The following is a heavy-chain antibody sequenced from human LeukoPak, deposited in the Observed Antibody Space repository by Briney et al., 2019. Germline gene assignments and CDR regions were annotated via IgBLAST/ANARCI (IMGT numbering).Heavy chain of an antibody. CDR1: GFTLSSYA. J-gene: IGHJ3*02. Sequence: GGSLRLSCAASGFTLSSYAMSWVRQGPGKGLEWVSAISVSGNTYHADSLKGRFTISRDNAKNSLYLQMNSLRAEDTAVYYCARGRDGYNLVDAFDIWGQGIMVTVSS. V-gene: IGHV3-21*01. D-gene: IGHD5-24*01. CDR3: ARGRDGYNLVDAFDI. CDR2: ISVSGNT.